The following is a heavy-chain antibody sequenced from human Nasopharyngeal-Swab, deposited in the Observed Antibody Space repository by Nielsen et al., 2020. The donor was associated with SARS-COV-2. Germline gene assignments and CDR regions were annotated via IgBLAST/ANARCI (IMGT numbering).Heavy chain of an antibody. CDR3: ASGGGNDFWSGYFTT. D-gene: IGHD3-3*01. J-gene: IGHJ5*02. CDR1: VFTFSDYY. CDR2: ISSSSSYT. V-gene: IGHV3-11*06. Sequence: LKISCAASVFTFSDYYMSWIRQAPGKGLEWVSYISSSSSYTNYADSVKGRFTISRDNAKNSLYLQMNSLRAEDTAVYYCASGGGNDFWSGYFTTWGQGTLVTVSS.